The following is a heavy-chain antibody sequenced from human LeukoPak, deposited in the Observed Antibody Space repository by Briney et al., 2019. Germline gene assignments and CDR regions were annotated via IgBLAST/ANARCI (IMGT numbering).Heavy chain of an antibody. CDR3: AREGMIVEYYFDY. V-gene: IGHV1-2*02. CDR2: SNPKSGGT. Sequence: GASVKVSCKASGYTFNDYYIHWVRQAPGQGLEWMGWSNPKSGGTKYAQKFEGRVTTTRDTSISTVYMEVRRLRSDDTAVYYCAREGMIVEYYFDYWGQGTLVTVSS. D-gene: IGHD3-22*01. J-gene: IGHJ4*02. CDR1: GYTFNDYY.